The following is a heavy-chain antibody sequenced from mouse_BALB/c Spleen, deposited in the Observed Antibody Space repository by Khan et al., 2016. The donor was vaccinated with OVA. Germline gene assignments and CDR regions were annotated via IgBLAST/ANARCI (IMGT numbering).Heavy chain of an antibody. V-gene: IGHV1-20*02. CDR2: INPHIGET. J-gene: IGHJ2*01. CDR1: GYSFTGYF. CDR3: ARIYRSDFDY. Sequence: EVQLQESGPELVKPGASVKISCKASGYSFTGYFMNWVMQSHGKSLELIGRINPHIGETFYNQKFRGKATLTVDESSSTAYMELRSLASEDSAVYYCARIYRSDFDYWGQGTTLTVSS. D-gene: IGHD1-1*01.